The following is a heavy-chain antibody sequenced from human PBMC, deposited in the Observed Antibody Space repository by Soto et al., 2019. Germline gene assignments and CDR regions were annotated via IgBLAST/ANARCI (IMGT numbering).Heavy chain of an antibody. CDR1: GFTFSSYG. D-gene: IGHD3-9*01. Sequence: GGALRLSCAASGFTFSSYGLHWVRQAPGKGLEWVAVISYDGSNKYYADSVKGRFTISRDNSKNTLYLQMNSLRAEDTAVYYCSTPGVGISIFSTDYRCQGHLVTV. J-gene: IGHJ4*02. V-gene: IGHV3-30*03. CDR2: ISYDGSNK. CDR3: STPGVGISIFSTDY.